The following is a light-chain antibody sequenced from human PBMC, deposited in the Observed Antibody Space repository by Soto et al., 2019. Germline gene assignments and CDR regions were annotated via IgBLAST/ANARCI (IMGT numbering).Light chain of an antibody. CDR3: AAWDDRLNGPV. CDR2: TNN. V-gene: IGLV1-44*01. CDR1: SSNIGSHT. Sequence: QSVLTQPPSASGTPGQGVTISCSGSSSNIGSHTVNCYQQHPGTAPQNLIYTNNQRPSGVPDRFSCSKSGTTAAPATSGLQSEEEADYYCAAWDDRLNGPVFGGGTKLTVL. J-gene: IGLJ2*01.